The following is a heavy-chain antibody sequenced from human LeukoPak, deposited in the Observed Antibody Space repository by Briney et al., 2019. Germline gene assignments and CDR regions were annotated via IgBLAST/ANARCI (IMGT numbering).Heavy chain of an antibody. CDR2: INSDGSST. V-gene: IGHV3-74*01. Sequence: GGSLRLSCAASGFTFSSYWMHWVRQAPGKGLVWPSRINSDGSSTSYADSVKGRFTISRDNAKNTLYLQMNSLRAEDTAVYYCAKDKGESGYFDYWGQGTLVTVSS. CDR1: GFTFSSYW. CDR3: AKDKGESGYFDY. D-gene: IGHD1-26*01. J-gene: IGHJ4*02.